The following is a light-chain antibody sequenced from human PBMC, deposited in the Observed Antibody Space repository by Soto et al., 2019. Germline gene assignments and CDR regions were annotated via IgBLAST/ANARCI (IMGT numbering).Light chain of an antibody. CDR1: SSDVGHYNF. V-gene: IGLV2-11*01. J-gene: IGLJ2*01. CDR3: CSFAGSNTYVV. Sequence: QSVLXQPRSVSGSPGQSVTISCTGTSSDVGHYNFVSWYQHHPGKAPKPMIYRVSQRPSGVPDRFSGSKSGNTASLTISGLQAEDEADYYCCSFAGSNTYVVFGGGTKVTVL. CDR2: RVS.